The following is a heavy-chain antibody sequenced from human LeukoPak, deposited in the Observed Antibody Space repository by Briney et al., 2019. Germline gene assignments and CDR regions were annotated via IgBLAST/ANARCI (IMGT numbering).Heavy chain of an antibody. CDR3: SRAGYSSRSVWFVP. D-gene: IGHD6-13*01. J-gene: IGHJ5*02. V-gene: IGHV1-18*01. CDR2: ISAYNGNT. Sequence: ASVKVSCKASGYTFTSYGISWVRQAPGQGLEGRGWISAYNGNTNYAQKHQGRVTMTTDTSKSTAYMELRSLRSDDTAVYYCSRAGYSSRSVWFVPWVQGTLVTVSS. CDR1: GYTFTSYG.